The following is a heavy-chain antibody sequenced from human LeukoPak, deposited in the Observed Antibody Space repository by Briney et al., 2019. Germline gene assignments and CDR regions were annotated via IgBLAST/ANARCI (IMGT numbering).Heavy chain of an antibody. J-gene: IGHJ5*02. CDR2: IYYSGGT. CDR1: GGSISSSSYY. Sequence: SETLSLTCTVSGGSISSSSYYWGWIRQPPGKGLEWIGSIYYSGGTYYNPSLKSRVTISVDTSKNQFSLKLSSVTAADTAVYYCARGGGISYYDSSGYQEDWFDPWGQRTLVTVSS. D-gene: IGHD3-22*01. CDR3: ARGGGISYYDSSGYQEDWFDP. V-gene: IGHV4-39*07.